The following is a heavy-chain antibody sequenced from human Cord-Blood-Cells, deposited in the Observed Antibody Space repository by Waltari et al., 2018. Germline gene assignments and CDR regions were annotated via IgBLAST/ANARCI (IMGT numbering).Heavy chain of an antibody. D-gene: IGHD1-7*01. J-gene: IGHJ3*02. CDR2: IYSGGST. V-gene: IGHV3-53*02. CDR3: ARTGRPAGDNCNYACDI. Sequence: EVQLVETGGGLIQPGGSLRLSCAASVFTVSSNYMSWVRQAPGKGLEWVSVIYSGGSTYYDEPVEARSTISRDNSKNSLYLQMNGLRAEDTAVYYCARTGRPAGDNCNYACDILGEATMVTVAS. CDR1: VFTVSSNY.